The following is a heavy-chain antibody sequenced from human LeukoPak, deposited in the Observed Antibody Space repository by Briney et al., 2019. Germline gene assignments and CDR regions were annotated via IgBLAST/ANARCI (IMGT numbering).Heavy chain of an antibody. CDR3: ARVQGGGYRTADY. Sequence: PGGSLRLSCAASGFTFSSYSMNWVRQAPGKGLEWVSSISSSSRYIYYADSVKGRFTISRDNAKNSLYLQMNGLRSEDTAMYYCARVQGGGYRTADYWGQGTLVTVPS. D-gene: IGHD6-19*01. CDR2: ISSSSRYI. J-gene: IGHJ4*02. V-gene: IGHV3-21*01. CDR1: GFTFSSYS.